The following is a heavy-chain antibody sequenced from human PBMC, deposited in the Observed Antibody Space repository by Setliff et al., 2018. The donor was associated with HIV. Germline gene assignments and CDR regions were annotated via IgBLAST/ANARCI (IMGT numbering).Heavy chain of an antibody. Sequence: LSLTCAVYGGSFSGYYWSWIRQPPGKGLEWIGEIHHSGSTNYNPSLKSLVTISIDTSKNQFSLNLTSVTAADTAVYYCARFAVGRGDYWGQGTPVTVSS. CDR2: IHHSGST. V-gene: IGHV4-34*01. CDR1: GGSFSGYY. J-gene: IGHJ4*02. D-gene: IGHD1-26*01. CDR3: ARFAVGRGDY.